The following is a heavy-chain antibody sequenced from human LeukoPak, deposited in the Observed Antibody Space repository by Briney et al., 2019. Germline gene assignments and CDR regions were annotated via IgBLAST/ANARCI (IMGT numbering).Heavy chain of an antibody. CDR1: GYTFTGDY. CDR3: ARGDLYGMDV. Sequence: ASVKGAFKASGYTFTGDYMHWVRQAPGQWLEWMGWINPNSGGTNYAQKFQGRVTMTRDTSISTAYMELSRLRSDDTAVYYCARGDLYGMDVWGQGTTVTVSS. CDR2: INPNSGGT. J-gene: IGHJ6*02. V-gene: IGHV1-2*02.